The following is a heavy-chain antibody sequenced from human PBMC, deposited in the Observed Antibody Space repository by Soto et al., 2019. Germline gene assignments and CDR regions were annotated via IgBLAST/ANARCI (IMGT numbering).Heavy chain of an antibody. CDR3: ARVPTVVVVDY. J-gene: IGHJ4*02. V-gene: IGHV4-34*01. CDR1: GGSFSGYY. CDR2: INHSGST. D-gene: IGHD3-22*01. Sequence: SETLSLTCAVYGGSFSGYYWSWIRQPPGKGLEWIGEINHSGSTNYNPSLKSRVTISVDTSKNQFSLRLSSVTAADTAVYSCARVPTVVVVDYWGQGTLVTVSS.